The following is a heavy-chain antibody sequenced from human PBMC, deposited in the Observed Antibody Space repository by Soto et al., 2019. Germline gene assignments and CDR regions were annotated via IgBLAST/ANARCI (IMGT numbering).Heavy chain of an antibody. CDR3: AGGGVDTAMVSYYYYYGMHV. Sequence: LGESLKISCKGSGYSFTSYWIGLVRQMPGKGLEWMGIIYPGDSDTRYSPSFQGQVTISADKSISTAYLQWSSLKASDTAMYYCAGGGVDTAMVSYYYYYGMHVWGQGTTVTVYS. J-gene: IGHJ6*02. CDR1: GYSFTSYW. V-gene: IGHV5-51*01. D-gene: IGHD5-18*01. CDR2: IYPGDSDT.